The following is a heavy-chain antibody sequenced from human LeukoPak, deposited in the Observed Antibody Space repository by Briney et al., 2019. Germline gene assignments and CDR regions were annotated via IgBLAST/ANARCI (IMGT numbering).Heavy chain of an antibody. CDR2: ISGSGGTT. CDR3: AKGLICSGGSCYSYYYYGVDV. J-gene: IGHJ6*02. CDR1: GFTFRSYA. D-gene: IGHD2-15*01. V-gene: IGHV3-23*01. Sequence: GGSLRLSCEASGFTFRSYAMNWVRQAPGKGLEWVSTISGSGGTTYYADSVKGRFTISRDNSKNTLYLQMNSLRAEDTAVYYCAKGLICSGGSCYSYYYYGVDVWGQGTTVTVSS.